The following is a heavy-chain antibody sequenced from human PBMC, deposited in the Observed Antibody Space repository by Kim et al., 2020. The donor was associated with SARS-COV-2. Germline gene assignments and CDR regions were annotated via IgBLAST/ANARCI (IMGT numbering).Heavy chain of an antibody. D-gene: IGHD6-19*01. CDR3: ASVVAGHVGNRNYFDY. Sequence: SETLSLTCTVSGGSISSGGYYWSWIRQHPGKGLEWIGYIYYSGSTYYNPSLKSRVTISVDTSKNQFSLKLSSVTAADTAVYYCASVVAGHVGNRNYFDYWGQGTLVTVSS. V-gene: IGHV4-31*03. J-gene: IGHJ4*02. CDR2: IYYSGST. CDR1: GGSISSGGYY.